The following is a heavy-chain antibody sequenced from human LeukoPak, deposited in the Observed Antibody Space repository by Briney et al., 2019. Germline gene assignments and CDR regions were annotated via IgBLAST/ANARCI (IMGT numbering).Heavy chain of an antibody. Sequence: ASVKVSCKASGYTFTSYAMHWVRQAPGQRLEWMGWINAGNGNTKYSQKFQGRVTITRDTSASTAYMELSSLRSEDTAVYYCARGASYYGSMTHWGQGTLVTVSS. D-gene: IGHD3-22*01. J-gene: IGHJ4*02. CDR3: ARGASYYGSMTH. V-gene: IGHV1-3*01. CDR1: GYTFTSYA. CDR2: INAGNGNT.